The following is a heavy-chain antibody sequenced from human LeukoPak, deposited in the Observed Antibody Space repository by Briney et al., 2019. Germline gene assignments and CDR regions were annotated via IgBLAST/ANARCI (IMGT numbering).Heavy chain of an antibody. D-gene: IGHD3-22*01. V-gene: IGHV4-34*01. CDR1: GGSFSGYY. J-gene: IGHJ5*02. Sequence: PSETLSLTCAVYGGSFSGYYWSWIRQPPGKGLEWIGEINHSGSTNYNPSLKSRVTMSVDTSKNQFSLKLSSVTAADTAVYYCARVPTPNYYDKRSWFDPWGQGTLVTVSS. CDR2: INHSGST. CDR3: ARVPTPNYYDKRSWFDP.